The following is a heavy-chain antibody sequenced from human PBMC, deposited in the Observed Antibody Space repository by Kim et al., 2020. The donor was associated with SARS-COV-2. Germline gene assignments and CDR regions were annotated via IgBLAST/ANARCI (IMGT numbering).Heavy chain of an antibody. Sequence: SVKVSCKASGGTFSSYAISWVRQAPGQGLEWMGRIIPILGIANYAQKFQGRVTITADKSTSTAYMELSSLRSEDTAVYYCARSYYDSSGYNPWGQGTLVTVSS. CDR1: GGTFSSYA. V-gene: IGHV1-69*04. D-gene: IGHD3-22*01. CDR2: IIPILGIA. J-gene: IGHJ5*02. CDR3: ARSYYDSSGYNP.